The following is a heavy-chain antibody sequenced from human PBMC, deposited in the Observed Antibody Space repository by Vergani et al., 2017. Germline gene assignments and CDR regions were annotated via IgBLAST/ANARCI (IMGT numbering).Heavy chain of an antibody. Sequence: QVQLVQSGAEVKKPGASVKVSCKASGYTFTSYDINWVRQATGQGLEWMGWMNPNSGNTGYAQKFQGRVTMTRNTSISTAYMELSSLRSEDTAVYYCARVYIVIVPSAISGSDYYYYDMDVWGKGTTVTVSS. V-gene: IGHV1-8*01. CDR1: GYTFTSYD. CDR2: MNPNSGNT. D-gene: IGHD2-2*01. CDR3: ARVYIVIVPSAISGSDYYYYDMDV. J-gene: IGHJ6*03.